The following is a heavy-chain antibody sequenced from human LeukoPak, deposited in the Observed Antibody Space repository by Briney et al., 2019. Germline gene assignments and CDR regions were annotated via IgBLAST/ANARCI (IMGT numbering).Heavy chain of an antibody. CDR3: ARGGLIVATIFDY. V-gene: IGHV3-7*01. D-gene: IGHD5-12*01. J-gene: IGHJ4*02. CDR1: GFTFSSYW. Sequence: PGGSLRLSCAASGFTFSSYWMSWVRQAPGKGLEWVANIKQDGSEKYYVDTVKGRFTISRDNAKNPLYLQMNSLRAEDTAVYYCARGGLIVATIFDYWGQGTLVTVSS. CDR2: IKQDGSEK.